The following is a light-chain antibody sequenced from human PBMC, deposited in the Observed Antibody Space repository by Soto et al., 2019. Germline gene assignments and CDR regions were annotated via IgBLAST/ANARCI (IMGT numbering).Light chain of an antibody. V-gene: IGKV3-15*01. CDR3: QQYHNWPIT. CDR1: QTIKNL. Sequence: TQSPATLSVSPGEGVTLSCRASQTIKNLLAWYQQRPGQSPRLLLYYASTRATGVPARFSGSGSGTEFPLAISSLQSEDFATYYCQQYHNWPITFGQGTRLEI. J-gene: IGKJ5*01. CDR2: YAS.